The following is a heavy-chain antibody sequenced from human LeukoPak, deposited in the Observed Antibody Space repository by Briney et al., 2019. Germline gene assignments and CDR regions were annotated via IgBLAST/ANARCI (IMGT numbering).Heavy chain of an antibody. D-gene: IGHD4-17*01. Sequence: SETLSLTCTVSGYSISSGYYWSWIRQPPGKGLEWIGYIYYSGSTYYNPSLKSRVTISVDTSKNQFSLKLSSVTAADTAVYYCATSTVTTNFDYWGQETLVTVSS. V-gene: IGHV4-30-4*02. CDR1: GYSISSGYY. CDR2: IYYSGST. CDR3: ATSTVTTNFDY. J-gene: IGHJ4*02.